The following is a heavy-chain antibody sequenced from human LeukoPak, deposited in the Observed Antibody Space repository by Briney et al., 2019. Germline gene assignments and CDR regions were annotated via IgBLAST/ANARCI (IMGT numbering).Heavy chain of an antibody. D-gene: IGHD5-18*01. CDR2: ISGSAHKI. Sequence: GGSLRLSCVVSGFTFSDYAMSWVRQAPEKGLDWVSVISGSAHKIRYADTVKGRFTISRDNSENTVYLQMNNLRAEDTALYYCAGRPTGYSSGYVYWGQGALVTVSS. J-gene: IGHJ4*02. CDR3: AGRPTGYSSGYVY. V-gene: IGHV3-23*01. CDR1: GFTFSDYA.